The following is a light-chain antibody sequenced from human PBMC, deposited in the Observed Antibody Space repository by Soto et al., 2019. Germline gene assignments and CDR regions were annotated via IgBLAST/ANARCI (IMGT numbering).Light chain of an antibody. V-gene: IGKV1-39*01. CDR1: QTIGTY. CDR3: QQSYNTPLT. J-gene: IGKJ1*01. CDR2: DAS. Sequence: IEVTQSPSSLAASLEDRVTIPCRASQTIGTYVNWYRQKSGAAPELLIYDASTLQSGVPSRFRGGASGTDFTLTISSLQLDDFATYYCQQSYNTPLTFGQGTKVDIK.